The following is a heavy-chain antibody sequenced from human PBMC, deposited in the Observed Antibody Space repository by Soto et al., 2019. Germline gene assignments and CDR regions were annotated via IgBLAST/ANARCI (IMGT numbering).Heavy chain of an antibody. J-gene: IGHJ6*03. Sequence: PGGSLRLSCAASGFTFSSYGMHWVRQAPGKGLEWVAYISGRSTTTHFADSVRGRFTISRDDGKDSVYLQMNSLRAEDTAVYYCVRDGILSASMGSGYYYYLDVWGKGTMVTVSS. CDR1: GFTFSSYG. D-gene: IGHD1-26*01. V-gene: IGHV3-48*01. CDR2: ISGRSTTT. CDR3: VRDGILSASMGSGYYYYLDV.